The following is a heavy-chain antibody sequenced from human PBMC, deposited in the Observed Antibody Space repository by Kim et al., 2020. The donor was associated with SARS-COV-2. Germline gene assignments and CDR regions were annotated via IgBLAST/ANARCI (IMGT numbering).Heavy chain of an antibody. Sequence: SETLSLTCTVSGGSISSSSYYWGWIRQPPGKGLEWIGSIYYSGSTYYNPSLKSRVTISVETSKNQFSLKLSSVTAADTAVYYCAREGAYYYDSSGYWDYWGQGTLVTVSS. CDR1: GGSISSSSYY. J-gene: IGHJ4*02. CDR3: AREGAYYYDSSGYWDY. V-gene: IGHV4-39*02. D-gene: IGHD3-22*01. CDR2: IYYSGST.